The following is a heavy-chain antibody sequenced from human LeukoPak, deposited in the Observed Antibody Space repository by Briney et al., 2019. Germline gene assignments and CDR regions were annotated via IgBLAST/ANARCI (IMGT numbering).Heavy chain of an antibody. CDR2: IYTSGST. V-gene: IGHV4-4*07. D-gene: IGHD6-6*01. Sequence: SETLSLTCTVSGGSISSYYWSWIRQPAGKGLEWIGRIYTSGSTNYNPSLKSRVTMSVDTSKNQFSLKLSSVTAADTAVYYCARDPSIAARFWYFDLWGRGTLVTVSS. CDR1: GGSISSYY. J-gene: IGHJ2*01. CDR3: ARDPSIAARFWYFDL.